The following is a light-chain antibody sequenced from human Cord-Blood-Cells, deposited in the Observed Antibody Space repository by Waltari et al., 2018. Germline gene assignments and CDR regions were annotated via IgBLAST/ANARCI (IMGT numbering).Light chain of an antibody. Sequence: SYELTQPPSVSVSPGQKASIPCYGDKLGVKYACWYQQKPGQSPVLVIYQDSKRPSGIPERFSGSNSGNTATLTISGTQAMDEADYYCQAWDSSTVVFGGGTKLTVL. CDR1: KLGVKY. J-gene: IGLJ2*01. CDR2: QDS. V-gene: IGLV3-1*01. CDR3: QAWDSSTVV.